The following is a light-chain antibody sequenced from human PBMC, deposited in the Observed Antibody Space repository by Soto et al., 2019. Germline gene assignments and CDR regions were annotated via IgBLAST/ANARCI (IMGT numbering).Light chain of an antibody. CDR1: SRDVGSYNL. V-gene: IGLV2-23*01. Sequence: QSALTQPASVSGSPGQSITISCTGTSRDVGSYNLVSWYQQYPGKAPKLMIYEGSKRPSGVSHRFSGSTSGNTASLTISGLQAEDEADYYCCSYAGSTTWVFGGGTKLTVL. CDR2: EGS. CDR3: CSYAGSTTWV. J-gene: IGLJ3*02.